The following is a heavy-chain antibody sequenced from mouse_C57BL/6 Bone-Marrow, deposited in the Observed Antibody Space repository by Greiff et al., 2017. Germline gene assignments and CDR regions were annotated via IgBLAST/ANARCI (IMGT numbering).Heavy chain of an antibody. CDR3: ARTPYSNYWYFDV. CDR2: IWWDDDK. CDR1: GFSLNTFGMG. D-gene: IGHD2-5*01. V-gene: IGHV8-8*01. J-gene: IGHJ1*03. Sequence: QVQLKESGPGILQPSQTLSLTCSFSGFSLNTFGMGVGWIRQPSGKGLEWLAHIWWDDDKYYNPALKSRLTISKDTSKNQVFLKIANVDTADTATYFCARTPYSNYWYFDVWGTGTTVTVSS.